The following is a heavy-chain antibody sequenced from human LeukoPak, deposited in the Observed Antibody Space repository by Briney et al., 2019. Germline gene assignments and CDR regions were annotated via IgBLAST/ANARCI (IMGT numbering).Heavy chain of an antibody. CDR3: AKDGTPGDY. J-gene: IGHJ4*02. D-gene: IGHD2-15*01. CDR1: GFTLSSSG. Sequence: GGSLRLSCAASGFTLSSSGMSWVRQAPGMGLEWVAAISGSGGSTYYAESVKGRFTISRDNSKNTLYLQMSGLRAGDTAVYFCAKDGTPGDYWGQGTRVTVSS. CDR2: ISGSGGST. V-gene: IGHV3-23*01.